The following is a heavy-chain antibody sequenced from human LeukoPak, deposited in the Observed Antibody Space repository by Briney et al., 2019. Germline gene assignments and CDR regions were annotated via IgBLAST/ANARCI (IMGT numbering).Heavy chain of an antibody. V-gene: IGHV1-58*02. CDR3: AAARIIAVAGNWYFDL. D-gene: IGHD6-19*01. Sequence: ASVKVSCKASGFTFTSSAMQWVRQARGQRLEWIGWIVVGSGNTNYAQKFQERVTITRDMSTSTAYMELSSLRSEDTAVYYCAAARIIAVAGNWYFDLWGRGTLVTVSS. CDR1: GFTFTSSA. J-gene: IGHJ2*01. CDR2: IVVGSGNT.